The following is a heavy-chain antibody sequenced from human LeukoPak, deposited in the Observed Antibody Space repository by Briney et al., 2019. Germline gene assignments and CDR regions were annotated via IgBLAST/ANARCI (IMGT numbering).Heavy chain of an antibody. CDR2: LYSGGST. V-gene: IGHV3-66*01. Sequence: QPGGSLRPSCVASGFNVYSNYMHWVRQAPGRGLEWVSVLYSGGSTYYADSVKGRFTISRDNSKNTLYLQMNSLRAEDTAVYYCARASGGTRYDYWGQGTLVTVSS. D-gene: IGHD6-13*01. J-gene: IGHJ4*02. CDR3: ARASGGTRYDY. CDR1: GFNVYSNY.